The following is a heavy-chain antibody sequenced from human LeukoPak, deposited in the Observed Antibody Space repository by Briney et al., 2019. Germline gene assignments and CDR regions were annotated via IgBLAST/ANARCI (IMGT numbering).Heavy chain of an antibody. CDR2: IYTRGST. CDR1: VRPISCYY. D-gene: IGHD5-12*01. Sequence: DPVSLMCSVSVRPISCYYWSWIREPAGGGREWVGRIYTRGSTNYNASLKGRVTMPVGTSKDQFSLTLSSVPAADTAVYYCARDLTVATGAFDYWGQGTLVTVSA. V-gene: IGHV4-4*07. CDR3: ARDLTVATGAFDY. J-gene: IGHJ4*02.